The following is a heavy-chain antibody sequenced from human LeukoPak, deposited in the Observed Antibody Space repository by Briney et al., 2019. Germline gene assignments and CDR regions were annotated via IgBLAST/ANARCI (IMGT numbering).Heavy chain of an antibody. CDR2: INHSGCT. CDR3: ARERRGYSYGQTKNYYYYYMDV. J-gene: IGHJ6*03. V-gene: IGHV4-34*01. Sequence: PSETLSLTCAVYGGSFSGYYWSWIRQPPGKGLEWIGEINHSGCTNYNPSLKSRVTISVDTSKNQFSLKLSSVTAADTAVYYCARERRGYSYGQTKNYYYYYMDVWGKGTTVTVSS. D-gene: IGHD5-18*01. CDR1: GGSFSGYY.